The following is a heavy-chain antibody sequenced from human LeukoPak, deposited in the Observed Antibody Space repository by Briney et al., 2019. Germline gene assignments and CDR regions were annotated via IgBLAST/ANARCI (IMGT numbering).Heavy chain of an antibody. V-gene: IGHV1-46*01. CDR3: ARDFKPGKQWLGFPTSYYYYYMDV. J-gene: IGHJ6*03. CDR2: INPSGGST. CDR1: GYTFTSYY. Sequence: GASVKVSCKASGYTFTSYYMHWVRQAPGQGLEWMGIINPSGGSTSYAQKFQGRVTMTRDMSTSTVYMELSSLRSEDTAVYYCARDFKPGKQWLGFPTSYYYYYMDVWGKGTTVTVSS. D-gene: IGHD6-19*01.